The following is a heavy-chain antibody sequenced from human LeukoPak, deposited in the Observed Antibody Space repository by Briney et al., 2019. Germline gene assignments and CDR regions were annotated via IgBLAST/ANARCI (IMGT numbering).Heavy chain of an antibody. V-gene: IGHV1-24*01. CDR3: ATGIAVGGPVDY. CDR1: GYTLTELS. Sequence: RASVKVSCKVSGYTLTELSMHWVRQAPGKGLEWMGGFDPEDGETIYAQKFQGRVTMTEDTSTDTAYMELSSLRSEDTAVYYCATGIAVGGPVDYWGQGTLVTVSS. CDR2: FDPEDGET. D-gene: IGHD6-19*01. J-gene: IGHJ4*02.